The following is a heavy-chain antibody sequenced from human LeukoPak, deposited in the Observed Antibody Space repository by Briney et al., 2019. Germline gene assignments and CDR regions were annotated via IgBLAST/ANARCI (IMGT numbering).Heavy chain of an antibody. Sequence: PGVSLRLSCAASGFTFSSCWMSWVRQAPGKGLEWVANIKQDGSEKYYVDSVKGRFTISRDNAKNSLYLQMNSLRAEDTAVYYCARETGYSGYDTYYYYYYMDVWGKGTTVTVSS. CDR2: IKQDGSEK. V-gene: IGHV3-7*01. CDR1: GFTFSSCW. J-gene: IGHJ6*03. D-gene: IGHD5-12*01. CDR3: ARETGYSGYDTYYYYYYMDV.